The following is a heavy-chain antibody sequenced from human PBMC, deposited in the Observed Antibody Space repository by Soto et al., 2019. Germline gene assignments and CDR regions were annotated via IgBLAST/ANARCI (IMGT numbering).Heavy chain of an antibody. Sequence: QVQLVESGGGVVQPGRSLRLSCAASGFTFSSYGMHWVRQAPGKGLEWVAVISYDGSNKYYADSVKGRFTISRDNSKNTLYLQMKSLRAEDTAVYYCAKGRRALQQDCFDYWGQGTLVTVSS. CDR2: ISYDGSNK. CDR3: AKGRRALQQDCFDY. V-gene: IGHV3-30*18. J-gene: IGHJ4*02. CDR1: GFTFSSYG.